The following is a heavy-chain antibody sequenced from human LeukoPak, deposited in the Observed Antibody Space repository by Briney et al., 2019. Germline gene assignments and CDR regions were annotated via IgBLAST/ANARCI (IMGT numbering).Heavy chain of an antibody. D-gene: IGHD6-13*01. CDR3: ARGSSSWLDFDY. CDR2: INPNSGAT. V-gene: IGHV1-2*02. Sequence: ASVKVSCKSSGYTFTAYYMHWVRQAPGQGLEWMGWINPNSGATKYAQKFEGRVTMTRDTSISTAYMELSRLTSDDTAVYYCARGSSSWLDFDYWGQGTLVTVSS. J-gene: IGHJ4*02. CDR1: GYTFTAYY.